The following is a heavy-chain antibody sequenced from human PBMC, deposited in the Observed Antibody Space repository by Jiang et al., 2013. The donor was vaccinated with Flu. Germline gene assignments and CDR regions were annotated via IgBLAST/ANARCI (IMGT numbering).Heavy chain of an antibody. CDR2: IQEDESRK. J-gene: IGHJ6*02. D-gene: IGHD2-15*01. V-gene: IGHV3-7*03. CDR3: AGGRDIVRQPDEKRWYYGMNV. Sequence: VQLVESGGGLAQPGGSLRLSCAASGFTFTDYWMNWVRQAPGKGLEWVANIQEDESRKNYVDSVEGRFTISRDNAKNSLYLQMNTLRIEDTAIYYCAGGRDIVRQPDEKRWYYGMNVWGQGTTVTV. CDR1: GFTFTDYW.